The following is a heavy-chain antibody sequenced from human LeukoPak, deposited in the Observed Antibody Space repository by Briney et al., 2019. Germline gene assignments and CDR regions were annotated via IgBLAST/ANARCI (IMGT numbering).Heavy chain of an antibody. Sequence: SETLSLTCTVAGRSISSYYWSLIRQPPGKGLEWIGYIYYSGSTNYNPSLKSRVTISVDTSKNQFSLKLSSVTAADTAVYYCARGTRIAAAGEFDYWGQGTLVTVSS. CDR3: ARGTRIAAAGEFDY. V-gene: IGHV4-59*01. CDR1: GRSISSYY. CDR2: IYYSGST. D-gene: IGHD6-13*01. J-gene: IGHJ4*02.